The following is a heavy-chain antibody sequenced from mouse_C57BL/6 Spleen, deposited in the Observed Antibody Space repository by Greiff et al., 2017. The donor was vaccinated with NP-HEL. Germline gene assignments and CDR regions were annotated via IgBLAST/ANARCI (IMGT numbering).Heavy chain of an antibody. CDR1: GFSFNTYA. CDR3: VRQGAYYYGGLAY. D-gene: IGHD1-1*01. CDR2: IRSKSNNYAT. J-gene: IGHJ3*01. V-gene: IGHV10-1*01. Sequence: VQLKESGGGLVQPKGSLKLSCAASGFSFNTYAMNWVRQAPGKGLEWVARIRSKSNNYATYYADSGKDRFTIYRDDSESMLYLQMNNLKAADADMYYCVRQGAYYYGGLAYWGQATLVTVAA.